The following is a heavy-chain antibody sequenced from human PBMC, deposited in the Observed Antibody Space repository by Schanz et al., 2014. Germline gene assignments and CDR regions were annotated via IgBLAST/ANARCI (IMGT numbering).Heavy chain of an antibody. CDR2: IYHSGNT. V-gene: IGHV4-4*02. CDR1: GASISSSNW. CDR3: ALREKPYGPFAS. Sequence: QVQLQESGPGLVKPSGTLSLTCAVSGASISSSNWWSWVRQPPGKGLEWIGEIYHSGNTNYNASLKSRVTISVDKSKNHFSLKVRSVPAADTAVYYCALREKPYGPFASWGQGALVTVSS. J-gene: IGHJ4*02. D-gene: IGHD3-10*01.